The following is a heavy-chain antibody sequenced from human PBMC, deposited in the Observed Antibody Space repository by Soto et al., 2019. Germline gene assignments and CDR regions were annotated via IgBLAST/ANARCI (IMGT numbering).Heavy chain of an antibody. D-gene: IGHD3-3*01. CDR1: GGTFSSYA. CDR3: ARDLKYYDFWSGSLAFDY. CDR2: IIPIFGTA. J-gene: IGHJ4*02. V-gene: IGHV1-69*06. Sequence: QVQLVQSGAEVKKPGSSVKVSCKASGGTFSSYAISWVRQAPGQGLEWMGGIIPIFGTANYAQKFQGRVTITADKSTNTAYMELSSLRSEDTAVYYCARDLKYYDFWSGSLAFDYWGQGTLVTVSS.